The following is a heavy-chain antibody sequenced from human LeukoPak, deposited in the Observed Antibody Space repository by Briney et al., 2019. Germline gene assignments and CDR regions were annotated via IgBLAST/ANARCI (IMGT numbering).Heavy chain of an antibody. CDR1: GYTFTGYY. V-gene: IGHV1-69*05. CDR2: IIPISGTA. J-gene: IGHJ4*02. D-gene: IGHD2-21*02. CDR3: ARAYCGGDCYNYFDY. Sequence: SVKVSCKASGYTFTGYYMHWVRQAPGQGLEWMGGIIPISGTANYAQKFQGRVTITTDEFTSTAYMELSSLISEDTAVYYCARAYCGGDCYNYFDYWGQGTLVTVSA.